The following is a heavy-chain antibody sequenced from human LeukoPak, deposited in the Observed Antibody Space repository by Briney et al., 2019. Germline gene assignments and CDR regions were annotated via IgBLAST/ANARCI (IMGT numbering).Heavy chain of an antibody. CDR2: ISYDGSDK. J-gene: IGHJ4*02. CDR1: GFAFSSYD. Sequence: QPGGSLRLSCAASGFAFSSYDMHWVRQAPGKGLEWVAVISYDGSDKYYVDSVKGRFTISRDNSKNTLYLQMNSLKAEDAAVYYCARVLSGSYDNYFDYWGQGTLVTVSS. D-gene: IGHD1-26*01. V-gene: IGHV3-30*03. CDR3: ARVLSGSYDNYFDY.